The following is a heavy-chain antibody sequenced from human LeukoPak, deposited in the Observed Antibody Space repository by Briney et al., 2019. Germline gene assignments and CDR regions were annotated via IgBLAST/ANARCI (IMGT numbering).Heavy chain of an antibody. J-gene: IGHJ3*02. D-gene: IGHD3-10*01. Sequence: GGPLRLSCAASGFTFSSYSMSWVPQAPGKALEGVAVIWYDGSNKYYVDSVKGRFTISRDNSKNTLYLQMNSLRAEDTAVYYCARGAYGSGTYHDFDIWGQGTMVTVSS. CDR1: GFTFSSYS. V-gene: IGHV3-33*08. CDR3: ARGAYGSGTYHDFDI. CDR2: IWYDGSNK.